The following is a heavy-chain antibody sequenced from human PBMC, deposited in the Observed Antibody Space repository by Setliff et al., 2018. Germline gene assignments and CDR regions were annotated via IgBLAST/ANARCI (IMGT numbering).Heavy chain of an antibody. CDR3: ARQKPVSLYDNMVGFDP. Sequence: SETLSLTCNVSGGSVTRYSWTWIRQPTGRGLEWIGSMSYSGSNDYNPSLKSRVTMSIHTSKNQFSLSLSSVTAADTAVYYCARQKPVSLYDNMVGFDPWGQGTLVTVSS. J-gene: IGHJ5*02. CDR2: MSYSGSN. V-gene: IGHV4-59*08. D-gene: IGHD3-22*01. CDR1: GGSVTRYS.